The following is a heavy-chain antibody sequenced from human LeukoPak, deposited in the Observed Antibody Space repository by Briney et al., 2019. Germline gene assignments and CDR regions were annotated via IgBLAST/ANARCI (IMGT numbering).Heavy chain of an antibody. CDR3: AKNIAAPGRVDYQYYAMDE. V-gene: IGHV3-7*01. D-gene: IGHD6-25*01. J-gene: IGHJ6*02. Sequence: GGSLRLSCAASGFNFRGYWMTWVRQAPGKGLQWVASIKQDGSDEYHVDSVKGRFIISRDNAKNSLYLQINNLRGEDTAVYYCAKNIAAPGRVDYQYYAMDEWGQGTTVTVS. CDR2: IKQDGSDE. CDR1: GFNFRGYW.